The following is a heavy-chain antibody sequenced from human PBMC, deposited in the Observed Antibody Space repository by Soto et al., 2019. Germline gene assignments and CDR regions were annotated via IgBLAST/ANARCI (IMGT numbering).Heavy chain of an antibody. D-gene: IGHD2-2*01. CDR1: GFTFSSYG. CDR2: IWYDGSNK. Sequence: VGSLRLSCAASGFTFSSYGMHWVRQAPGKGLEWVAVIWYDGSNKYYADSVKGRFTISRDNSKNTLYLQMNSLRAEDTAVYYCAREGSSTCFDYWGQGTLVTVSS. CDR3: AREGSSTCFDY. V-gene: IGHV3-33*01. J-gene: IGHJ4*02.